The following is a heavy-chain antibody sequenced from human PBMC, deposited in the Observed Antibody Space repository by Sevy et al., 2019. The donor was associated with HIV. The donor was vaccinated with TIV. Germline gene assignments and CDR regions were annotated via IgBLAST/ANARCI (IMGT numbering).Heavy chain of an antibody. D-gene: IGHD6-19*01. CDR1: GYTFTSYW. CDR3: ARRDLLAGSDY. Sequence: GESLKISCKGSGYTFTSYWIAWVRQMPGKDLEWMGIIYPGDSDTRYSPSFEGQVTISADKSITTAYLQWSSLKASDTAVYYCARRDLLAGSDYWGQGTLVTVSS. J-gene: IGHJ4*02. V-gene: IGHV5-51*01. CDR2: IYPGDSDT.